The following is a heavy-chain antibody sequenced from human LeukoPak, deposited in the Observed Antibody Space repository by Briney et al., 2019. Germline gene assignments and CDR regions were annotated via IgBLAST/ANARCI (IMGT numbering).Heavy chain of an antibody. Sequence: SETLSLTCTVSGGSISSYYWSWIRQPPGKGLEWIGYIYYSGSTNYNPSLKSRVTISVDTSKNQFSLKLSSVTAADTAVYYCASGTGECDAFDIWGQGTMVTVSS. CDR2: IYYSGST. V-gene: IGHV4-59*01. CDR3: ASGTGECDAFDI. D-gene: IGHD7-27*01. CDR1: GGSISSYY. J-gene: IGHJ3*02.